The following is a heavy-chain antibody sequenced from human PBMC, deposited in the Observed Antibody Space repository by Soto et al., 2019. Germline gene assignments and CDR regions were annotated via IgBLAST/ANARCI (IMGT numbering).Heavy chain of an antibody. V-gene: IGHV1-8*01. D-gene: IGHD4-17*01. J-gene: IGHJ4*02. CDR2: MNTNSGNT. CDR1: GYTFTSYD. CDR3: ARVTPDYGDSFDY. Sequence: QVQLVQSGAEVKKPGASVKVSCKASGYTFTSYDINWVRQATGQGLEWMGWMNTNSGNTGYAQKFEGRGTKTRNTSISTAYMELSSLRSEDTAVYYCARVTPDYGDSFDYWGQGALVTVSS.